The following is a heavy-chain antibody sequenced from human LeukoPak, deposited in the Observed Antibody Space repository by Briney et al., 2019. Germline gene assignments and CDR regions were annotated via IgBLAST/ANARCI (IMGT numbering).Heavy chain of an antibody. CDR1: GFIVGNNY. CDR3: ARDDWDYNFWTLYEADYYYGMDV. V-gene: IGHV3-53*01. Sequence: GGSLRLSCAASGFIVGNNYMSWVRQAPGKGLEWVSVIYRDGSTYYADSVKGRFTISRDNSKNTLFLQTNSLRAEDTAVYYCARDDWDYNFWTLYEADYYYGMDVWGQGTTVTVSS. CDR2: IYRDGST. J-gene: IGHJ6*02. D-gene: IGHD3/OR15-3a*01.